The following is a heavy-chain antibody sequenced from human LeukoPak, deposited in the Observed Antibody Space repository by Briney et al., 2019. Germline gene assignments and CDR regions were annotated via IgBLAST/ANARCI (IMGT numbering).Heavy chain of an antibody. D-gene: IGHD3-3*01. J-gene: IGHJ4*02. CDR1: VGSISRGVYY. CDR3: ARGILWSGYYFDY. Sequence: PSETVSLTCPVSVGSISRGVYYWRWLRQPPGKALVWIGYFYYCGSTYYNPSLKSRVTISVDTSKNQFALKLSSVTAADTAVYYCARGILWSGYYFDYWGQGTLVTVSS. V-gene: IGHV4-30-4*08. CDR2: FYYCGST.